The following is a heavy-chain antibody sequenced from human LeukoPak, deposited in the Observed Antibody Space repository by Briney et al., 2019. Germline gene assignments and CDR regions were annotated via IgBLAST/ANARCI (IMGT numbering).Heavy chain of an antibody. CDR3: ARGRRGSGSHFFDY. Sequence: PSETLSLTCTVSGGSISSGGYYRSWIRQHPGKGLEWIGYIYYSGSTYYNPSLKSRVTISVDTSKNQFSLKLSSVTAADTAVYYCARGRRGSGSHFFDYWGQGTLVTVSS. CDR1: GGSISSGGYY. D-gene: IGHD3-10*01. CDR2: IYYSGST. J-gene: IGHJ4*02. V-gene: IGHV4-31*03.